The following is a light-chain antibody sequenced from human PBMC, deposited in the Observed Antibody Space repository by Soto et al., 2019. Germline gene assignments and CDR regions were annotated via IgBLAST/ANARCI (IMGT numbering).Light chain of an antibody. V-gene: IGKV3-20*01. CDR1: QSVRNNY. J-gene: IGKJ2*01. Sequence: EIELTQSPGTLSLSPGDRATLSCRASQSVRNNYLAWYQQKPGQAPRLLIYGASGRATGIPDRFSGRGSGTNFSLTIRRLEPMDFGMFYCQQFGNLPYPVVQGTKVDSK. CDR2: GAS. CDR3: QQFGNLPYP.